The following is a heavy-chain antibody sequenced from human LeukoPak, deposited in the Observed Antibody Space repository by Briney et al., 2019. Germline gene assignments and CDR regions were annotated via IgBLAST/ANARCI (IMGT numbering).Heavy chain of an antibody. CDR1: GFTFSSYS. Sequence: PGGFLRLSCAASGFTFSSYSMNWVRQAPGKGLEWVSSISSSGSTIYYADSVKGRFTISRDNAKNSLYLQMNSLRAEDTAVYYCAELGITMIGGVWGKGTTVTISS. J-gene: IGHJ6*04. CDR2: ISSSGSTI. V-gene: IGHV3-48*04. D-gene: IGHD3-10*02. CDR3: AELGITMIGGV.